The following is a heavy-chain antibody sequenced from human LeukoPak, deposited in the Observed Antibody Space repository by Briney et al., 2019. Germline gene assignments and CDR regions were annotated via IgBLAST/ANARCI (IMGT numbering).Heavy chain of an antibody. CDR2: INHSGST. CDR3: AREGTVTTVRAGYFDL. J-gene: IGHJ2*01. V-gene: IGHV4-34*01. D-gene: IGHD4-17*01. Sequence: SETLSLTCAVYGGSFSGYYWSWIRQPPGKGLEWIGEINHSGSTNYNPSLKSRVTISVDTSKNQFSLKLSSVTAADTAVYYCAREGTVTTVRAGYFDLWGRGTLVTVSS. CDR1: GGSFSGYY.